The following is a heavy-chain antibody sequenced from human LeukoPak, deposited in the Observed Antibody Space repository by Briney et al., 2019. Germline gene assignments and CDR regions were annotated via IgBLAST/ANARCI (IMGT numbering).Heavy chain of an antibody. CDR1: GYTFTNYG. D-gene: IGHD4-23*01. V-gene: IGHV1-18*01. Sequence: ASVKLSCKASGYTFTNYGFSWVRQAPRQGLEWMGWISAYNGYTDYAQKFQFRVTMTTDTSTSTAYMELRSLRSDDTAVYYCARDKAVTTEVTQHFQHWGQGTLVTVSS. CDR3: ARDKAVTTEVTQHFQH. CDR2: ISAYNGYT. J-gene: IGHJ1*01.